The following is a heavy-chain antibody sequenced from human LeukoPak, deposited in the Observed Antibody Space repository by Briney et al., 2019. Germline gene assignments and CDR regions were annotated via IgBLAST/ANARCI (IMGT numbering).Heavy chain of an antibody. Sequence: SETLSLTCTVSGGSISSGDYYWSWIRQPPGKGLEWIGYIYYSGSTYYNPSLKSRVTISVDTSKNQFSLKLSSVTAADTAVYYCARAGVYCSSTSCYGYYYYGMDVWGQGTTVTVSS. D-gene: IGHD2-2*01. CDR2: IYYSGST. J-gene: IGHJ6*02. V-gene: IGHV4-30-4*01. CDR3: ARAGVYCSSTSCYGYYYYGMDV. CDR1: GGSISSGDYY.